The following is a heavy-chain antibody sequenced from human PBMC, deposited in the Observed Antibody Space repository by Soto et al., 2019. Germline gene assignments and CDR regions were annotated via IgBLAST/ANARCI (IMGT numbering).Heavy chain of an antibody. D-gene: IGHD2-15*01. CDR2: ISGSGGST. Sequence: GGSLRLSCAASGFTFSSYAMSWVRQAPGKGLEWVSAISGSGGSTYYADSVKGRFTISRDNSKNTLYLQMNSLRAEDSAVYYCSKAVFQYCSGGSCYLDAFDVWGQGTMVTVSS. CDR3: SKAVFQYCSGGSCYLDAFDV. V-gene: IGHV3-23*01. CDR1: GFTFSSYA. J-gene: IGHJ3*01.